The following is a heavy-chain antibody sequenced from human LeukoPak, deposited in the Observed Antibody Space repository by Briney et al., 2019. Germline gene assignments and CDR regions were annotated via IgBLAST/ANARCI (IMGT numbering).Heavy chain of an antibody. CDR2: IWYDGSNK. CDR3: ARDCSSTSCFDY. J-gene: IGHJ4*02. V-gene: IGHV3-33*01. Sequence: GGSLRLSCAASGFTFSSYGMHWVRQAPGKGLEWVAVIWYDGSNKYYADSVKGRFTISRDNSKNTLYLQMNSLRAEDTAVYYYARDCSSTSCFDYWGQGTLVTVSS. CDR1: GFTFSSYG. D-gene: IGHD2-2*01.